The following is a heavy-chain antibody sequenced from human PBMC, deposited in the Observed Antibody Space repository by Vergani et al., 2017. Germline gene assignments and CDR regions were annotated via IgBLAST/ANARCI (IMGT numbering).Heavy chain of an antibody. Sequence: EVQLVESGGGLIQPGGSLRLSCAASGFTVSSNYMSWVRQAPGKGLEWVSAISGSGGSTFYADSVKGRFTISRDNSKNTLYLQMNSLRAEDTAAYYCAKDSAVAGLGTDAFDIWGQGTMVTVSS. CDR1: GFTVSSNY. CDR2: ISGSGGST. V-gene: IGHV3-23*04. D-gene: IGHD6-19*01. CDR3: AKDSAVAGLGTDAFDI. J-gene: IGHJ3*02.